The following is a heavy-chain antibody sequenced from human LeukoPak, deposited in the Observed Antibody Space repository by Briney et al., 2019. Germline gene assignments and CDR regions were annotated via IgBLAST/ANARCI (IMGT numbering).Heavy chain of an antibody. V-gene: IGHV4-4*07. CDR2: IYTSGST. D-gene: IGHD1-26*01. Sequence: SETLSLTCTVSGGSISSYYWSWIRQPAGKGLEWIGRIYTSGSTNYNPSLKSRVTISVDTSKNQFSLKLSSVTAADTAVYYCAREATVGATRGFDYWGQGTLVTVSS. CDR1: GGSISSYY. CDR3: AREATVGATRGFDY. J-gene: IGHJ4*02.